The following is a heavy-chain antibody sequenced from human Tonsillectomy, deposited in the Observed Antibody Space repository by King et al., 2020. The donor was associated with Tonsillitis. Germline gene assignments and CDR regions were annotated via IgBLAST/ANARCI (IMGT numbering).Heavy chain of an antibody. D-gene: IGHD3-10*01. V-gene: IGHV1-69*01. CDR1: GGTFSSYT. CDR3: ASGPDASGSYSIGFWFDP. J-gene: IGHJ5*02. Sequence: VQLVESGAEVKKPGSSVKVSCKASGGTFSSYTITWVRQAPGQGREWMGGIIPIFGTINYAQKFQGRVTITADESTSTAYIELSSLRSEDTAVYFCASGPDASGSYSIGFWFDPWGQGSLGTVSS. CDR2: IIPIFGTI.